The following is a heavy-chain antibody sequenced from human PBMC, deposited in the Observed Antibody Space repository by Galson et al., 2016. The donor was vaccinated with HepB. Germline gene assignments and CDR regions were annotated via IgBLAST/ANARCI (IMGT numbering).Heavy chain of an antibody. V-gene: IGHV5-51*01. CDR3: ARQGDDYGLAY. CDR1: GYIFNSYW. J-gene: IGHJ4*02. D-gene: IGHD4-17*01. Sequence: QSGAEVKKPGESLTISCKGSGYIFNSYWIGWVRQMPGKGLEWMGIIFPRDFETRYTPSFQGRATISADRSLSTAYLQWNSLKGSDTAIYYCARQGDDYGLAYWGQGALVTVSS. CDR2: IFPRDFET.